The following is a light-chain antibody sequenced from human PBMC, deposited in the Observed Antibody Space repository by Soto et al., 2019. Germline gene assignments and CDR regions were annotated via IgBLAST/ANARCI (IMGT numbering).Light chain of an antibody. Sequence: DIQVTQSPSPLSASLGERATIPCRTSQSVNNWLAWYQQKPGKAPKLLIYKTSILQSGVPSRFSGSGSGTEFTLTISSLQPDDFATYYCQQDNSYSGTFGPGTKLEVK. V-gene: IGKV1-5*03. CDR1: QSVNNW. J-gene: IGKJ2*01. CDR2: KTS. CDR3: QQDNSYSGT.